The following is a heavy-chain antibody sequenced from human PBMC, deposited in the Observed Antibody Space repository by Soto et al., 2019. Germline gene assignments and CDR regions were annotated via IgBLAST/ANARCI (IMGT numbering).Heavy chain of an antibody. V-gene: IGHV4-59*01. CDR3: ARAYGSGSYYNGPFDY. J-gene: IGHJ4*02. CDR2: IYYSGST. Sequence: SETLSLTXTVSGGSISSYYWSWIRQPPGKGLEWIGYIYYSGSTNYNPSLKSRVTISVDTSKNQFSLKLSSVTAADTAVYYCARAYGSGSYYNGPFDYWGQGTLVTVS. D-gene: IGHD3-10*01. CDR1: GGSISSYY.